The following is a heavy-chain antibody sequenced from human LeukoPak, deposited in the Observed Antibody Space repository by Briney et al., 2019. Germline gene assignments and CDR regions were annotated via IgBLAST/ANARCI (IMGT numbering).Heavy chain of an antibody. V-gene: IGHV4-59*01. CDR1: GGSISSYY. CDR3: ARDSSGSYFDY. D-gene: IGHD3-22*01. J-gene: IGHJ4*02. CDR2: IYYSGGT. Sequence: SETLSLTCTVSGGSISSYYWSWIRQPPGKGLEWIGYIYYSGGTNYNPSLKSRVTISVDTSKNQFSLKLSSVTAADTAVYYCARDSSGSYFDYWGQGTLVTVSS.